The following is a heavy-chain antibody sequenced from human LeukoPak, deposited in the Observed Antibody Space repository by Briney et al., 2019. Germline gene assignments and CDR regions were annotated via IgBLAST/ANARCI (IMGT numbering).Heavy chain of an antibody. V-gene: IGHV1-2*02. J-gene: IGHJ4*02. D-gene: IGHD6-19*01. Sequence: ASVKVSCMASGYTFAGYYMHWVRQAPGQGLEWMGWINPNSGGTNYAQKFQGRVTMTRDTSISTAYMELSRLRSDDTAVYYCARDSVAGTTVYSFDYWGQGTLVTVCS. CDR3: ARDSVAGTTVYSFDY. CDR1: GYTFAGYY. CDR2: INPNSGGT.